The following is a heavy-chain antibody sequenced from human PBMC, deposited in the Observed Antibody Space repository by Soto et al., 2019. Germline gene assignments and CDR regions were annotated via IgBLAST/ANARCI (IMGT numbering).Heavy chain of an antibody. D-gene: IGHD3-10*01. Sequence: QVQLVESGGGVVQPGRSLRLSCAASGFTFSTYGMHWVRQAPGKGLEWVAVIWYDGSDKYYADSVKGRFIISRDNSKNTLYLQMHSLRAEDTAVYYCARDLYYGSGSPFGYFDLWGRGTLVTVSS. CDR3: ARDLYYGSGSPFGYFDL. CDR2: IWYDGSDK. J-gene: IGHJ2*01. V-gene: IGHV3-33*01. CDR1: GFTFSTYG.